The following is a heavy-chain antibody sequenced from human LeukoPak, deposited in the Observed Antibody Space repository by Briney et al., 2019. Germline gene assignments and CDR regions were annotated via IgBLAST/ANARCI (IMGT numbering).Heavy chain of an antibody. D-gene: IGHD3-10*01. CDR3: ARLKGYYYGSGSYRDY. J-gene: IGHJ4*02. Sequence: PSETLSLTCTVSGGSISTSNYYWGWIRQPPGKGLKWIGEINHSGSTNYNPSLKSRVTISVDTSKNQFSLKLSSVTAADTAVYYCARLKGYYYGSGSYRDYWGQGTLVTVSS. CDR2: INHSGST. V-gene: IGHV4-39*07. CDR1: GGSISTSNYY.